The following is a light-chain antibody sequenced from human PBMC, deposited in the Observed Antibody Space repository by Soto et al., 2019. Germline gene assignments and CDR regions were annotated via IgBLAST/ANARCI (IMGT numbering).Light chain of an antibody. CDR1: SSSIGAGFD. CDR2: GNN. J-gene: IGLJ1*01. CDR3: QSYDSSLTGSKV. V-gene: IGLV1-40*01. Sequence: QCALTQPPSVSGAPGQRVTISCTGSSSSIGAGFDVHWYQQLPGAAPKLLIYGNNYRASGVPDRFSGSKSGTSASLAITGLQAEDEADYYCQSYDSSLTGSKVLGTGTKGTVL.